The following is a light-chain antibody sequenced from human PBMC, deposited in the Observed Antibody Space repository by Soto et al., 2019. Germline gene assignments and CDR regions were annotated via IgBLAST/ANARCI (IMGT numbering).Light chain of an antibody. CDR2: GAS. V-gene: IGKV3-20*01. Sequence: EIVLTQSPGTLSLSPGERATLSCRASQSVSSGHLAWYQQKPGQALRLLLYGASNRTTGIPDRFSGSGSGTDFTLTISRLEPEDFAVYSCQQYGSSPYTFGQGTKLEIK. CDR1: QSVSSGH. J-gene: IGKJ2*01. CDR3: QQYGSSPYT.